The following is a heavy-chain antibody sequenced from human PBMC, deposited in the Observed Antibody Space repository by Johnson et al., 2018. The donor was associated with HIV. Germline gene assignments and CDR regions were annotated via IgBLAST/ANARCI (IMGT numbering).Heavy chain of an antibody. J-gene: IGHJ3*01. CDR3: ARDPPGRAFDV. CDR1: GFTFSSYG. V-gene: IGHV3-30*19. Sequence: QVQLVESGGGVVHPGKSLRLPCVGSGFTFSSYGMHWVRQAPGEGLDWVAFISRDGGTEYYADSVKGRFAISRDNAKSSLFLQMNSLSAEDTAIYYCARDPPGRAFDVWGLGTTVTVSS. CDR2: ISRDGGTE.